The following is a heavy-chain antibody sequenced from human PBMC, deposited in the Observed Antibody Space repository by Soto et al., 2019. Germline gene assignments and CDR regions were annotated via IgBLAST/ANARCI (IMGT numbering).Heavy chain of an antibody. D-gene: IGHD3-22*01. CDR3: ARLGGYYGRDFDY. Sequence: PSETLSLTCTVSGGSISSGGYYWSWIRQHPGKGLEWIGYIYYSGSTYYNPSLKSRVTISVDTSKNQFSLKLSSVTAADTAVYYCARLGGYYGRDFDYWGQGTLVTVSS. J-gene: IGHJ4*02. CDR1: GGSISSGGYY. V-gene: IGHV4-31*03. CDR2: IYYSGST.